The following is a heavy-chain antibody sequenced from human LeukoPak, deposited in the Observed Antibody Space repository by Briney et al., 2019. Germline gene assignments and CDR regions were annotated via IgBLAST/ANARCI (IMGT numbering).Heavy chain of an antibody. J-gene: IGHJ4*02. D-gene: IGHD3-10*01. Sequence: GGSLRLSCAASGFTFSSYYMSWVRQAPGKGLEWVANIKQDGSEKYYVDSVKGRFTISRDNAKNSLYLQMSSLRAEDTAVYYCARVHILWFGELERYFDYWGQGTLVTVSS. CDR1: GFTFSSYY. CDR2: IKQDGSEK. V-gene: IGHV3-7*04. CDR3: ARVHILWFGELERYFDY.